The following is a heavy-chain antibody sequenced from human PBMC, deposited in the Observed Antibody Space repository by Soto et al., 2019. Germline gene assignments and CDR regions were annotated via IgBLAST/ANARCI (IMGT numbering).Heavy chain of an antibody. CDR3: ARQGTTSSVGFDP. CDR1: GGSISSGGYY. CDR2: IYSSGSS. Sequence: QVQLQESGPGLVKPSQTLSLTCTVSGGSISSGGYYWSWIRQHQGKGLEWIGYIYSSGSSYNNPSLKSRVTISVATSKNQFSLKLSSVTAADTAVYYCARQGTTSSVGFDPWGQGTLVTVSS. V-gene: IGHV4-31*03. J-gene: IGHJ5*02. D-gene: IGHD2-2*01.